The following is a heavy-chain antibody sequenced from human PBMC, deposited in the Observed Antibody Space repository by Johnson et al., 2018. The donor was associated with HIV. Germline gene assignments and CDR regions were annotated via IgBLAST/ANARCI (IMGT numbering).Heavy chain of an antibody. CDR1: GFSFSSYG. CDR3: AKDIGDGYNRWGAFDI. V-gene: IGHV3-33*06. CDR2: IWYDGSNK. Sequence: VQLVESGGGVVQPGRSLRLSCAASGFSFSSYGMHWVRQAPGKGLEWVAIIWYDGSNKFYADSVKGRFTISRDNSKNTLYLQMNSLRAEDTAVYYCAKDIGDGYNRWGAFDIWGQGTIVTVSA. J-gene: IGHJ3*02. D-gene: IGHD5-24*01.